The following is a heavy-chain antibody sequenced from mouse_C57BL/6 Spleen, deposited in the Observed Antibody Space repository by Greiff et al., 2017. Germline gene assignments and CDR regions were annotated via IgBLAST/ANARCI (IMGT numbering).Heavy chain of an antibody. CDR1: GYTFTSYW. D-gene: IGHD1-1*01. J-gene: IGHJ1*03. CDR3: ARPPHYYGSPYWYFDV. CDR2: IDPSDSET. V-gene: IGHV1-52*01. Sequence: VKLQQPGAELVRPGSSVKLSCKASGYTFTSYWMHWVKQRPIQGLEWIGNIDPSDSETHYNQKFKDKATLTVDKSSSTAYMQLSSLTSEDSAVYYCARPPHYYGSPYWYFDVWGTGITVTVSS.